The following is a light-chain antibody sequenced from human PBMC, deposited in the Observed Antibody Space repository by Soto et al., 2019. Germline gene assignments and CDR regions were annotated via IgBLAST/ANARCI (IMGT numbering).Light chain of an antibody. Sequence: QSVLTQPPSVSAAPGQKVTISCSGNNSNVGENYVSWYQQVPGAAPKFLIYDNNKRPSGIPTRFSASKSGTSATLAISGLQTGDEADYYCATWDSSLNGVLFGGGTQLTVL. CDR1: NSNVGENY. CDR3: ATWDSSLNGVL. J-gene: IGLJ2*01. V-gene: IGLV1-51*01. CDR2: DNN.